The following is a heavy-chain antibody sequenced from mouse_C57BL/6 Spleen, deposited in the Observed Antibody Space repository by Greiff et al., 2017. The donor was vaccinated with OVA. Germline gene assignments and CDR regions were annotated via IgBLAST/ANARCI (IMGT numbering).Heavy chain of an antibody. CDR1: GYTFTDYY. J-gene: IGHJ2*01. Sequence: VQLQQSGPELVKPGASVKISCKASGYTFTDYYMNWVKQSHGKSLEWIGDINPNNGGTSYNQKFKGKATLTVDKSSSTAYMDLRSLTSEDSAVYYGARSNPRDFDYWGQGTTLTVSS. V-gene: IGHV1-26*01. CDR3: ARSNPRDFDY. CDR2: INPNNGGT.